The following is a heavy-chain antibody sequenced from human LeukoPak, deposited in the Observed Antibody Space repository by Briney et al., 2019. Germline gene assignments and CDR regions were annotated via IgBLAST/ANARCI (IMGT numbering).Heavy chain of an antibody. D-gene: IGHD3-10*01. CDR1: GFTFSSYS. Sequence: GGSLRLSCAASGFTFSSYSMNWVRQAPGKGLEWVSYISSSSSTIYYADSVKGRFTISRDNAKNSLHLQMNSLRDEDTAVYYCAREGSGSYLDYWGQGTLVTVFS. CDR2: ISSSSSTI. V-gene: IGHV3-48*02. CDR3: AREGSGSYLDY. J-gene: IGHJ4*02.